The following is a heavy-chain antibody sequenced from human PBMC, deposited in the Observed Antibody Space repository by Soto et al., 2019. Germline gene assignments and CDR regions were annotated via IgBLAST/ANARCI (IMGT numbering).Heavy chain of an antibody. CDR1: GFTFSSYG. CDR3: AREFTDRARYMDV. J-gene: IGHJ6*03. D-gene: IGHD3-16*01. Sequence: PGGSLRLSCAASGFTFSSYGMHWVRQAPGKGLEWVAVIWYDGSNKYYADSVKGRFTISRDNSKNTLYLQMNSLRAEDTAVYYCAREFTDRARYMDVWGKGTTVTVSS. CDR2: IWYDGSNK. V-gene: IGHV3-33*01.